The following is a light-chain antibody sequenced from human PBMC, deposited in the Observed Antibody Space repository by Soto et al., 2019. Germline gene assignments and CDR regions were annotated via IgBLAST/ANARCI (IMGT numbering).Light chain of an antibody. CDR1: SSDVGGYNY. CDR2: EVS. CDR3: SSYTTATTLVV. Sequence: QSVLTQPASVSGSSGQSITISCTGTSSDVGGYNYVSWYQQLPGKAPKLMISEVSNRPSGVSNRFSGSKSGNTASLTISGLQAEDEGDYYCSSYTTATTLVVFGTGTKLTVL. J-gene: IGLJ1*01. V-gene: IGLV2-14*01.